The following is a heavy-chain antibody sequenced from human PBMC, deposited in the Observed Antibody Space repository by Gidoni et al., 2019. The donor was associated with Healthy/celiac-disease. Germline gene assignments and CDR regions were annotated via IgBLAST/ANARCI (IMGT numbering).Heavy chain of an antibody. J-gene: IGHJ6*03. V-gene: IGHV6-1*01. D-gene: IGHD6-13*01. CDR3: ARDYIAASGSYYYYYYMDV. CDR2: TYYRSKWYN. Sequence: QVQLQQSGPGLVKPSQTLSLTCAISGDSVSSNSAAWTWIRQSPSRGLEWLGRTYYRSKWYNDYAVSVKSRITINPDTSKNQFSLQLNSVTPEDTAVYYCARDYIAASGSYYYYYYMDVWGKGTTVTVSS. CDR1: GDSVSSNSAA.